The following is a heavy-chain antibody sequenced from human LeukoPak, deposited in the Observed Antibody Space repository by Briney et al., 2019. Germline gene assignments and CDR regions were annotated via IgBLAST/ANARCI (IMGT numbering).Heavy chain of an antibody. CDR1: GFTFSSYG. J-gene: IGHJ4*02. Sequence: GGSLRLSCAASGFTFSSYGMYWVRQAPGKGLEWVALISYDGSSKYYADSVKGRFTISRDNSKNTLYLQMNSLRAEDTAVYYCAKGYASGRSLENWGQGTLVTVSS. CDR2: ISYDGSSK. CDR3: AKGYASGRSLEN. D-gene: IGHD6-19*01. V-gene: IGHV3-30*18.